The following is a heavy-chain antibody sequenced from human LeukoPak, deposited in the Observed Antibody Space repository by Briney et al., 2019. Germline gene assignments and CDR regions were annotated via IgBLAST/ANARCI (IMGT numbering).Heavy chain of an antibody. J-gene: IGHJ5*02. CDR2: ISAYNGNT. CDR1: GYTFTSYG. V-gene: IGHV1-18*01. D-gene: IGHD3-10*01. CDR3: GRDTSVGSGSYYNLDWFDP. Sequence: ASVKVSCKASGYTFTSYGISWVRQAPGQGLEWMGWISAYNGNTNYAQKLQGRVTMTTDTSTSTAYMELRSLRSDDTAVYYCGRDTSVGSGSYYNLDWFDPLGQGALVTVSS.